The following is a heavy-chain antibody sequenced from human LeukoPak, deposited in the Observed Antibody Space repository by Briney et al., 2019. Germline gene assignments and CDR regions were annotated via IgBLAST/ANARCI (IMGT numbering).Heavy chain of an antibody. CDR1: GASVSSYY. CDR3: ARDEMKVGSGGDTSSYYYLYYMDV. J-gene: IGHJ6*03. Sequence: PSETLSLTCTVSGASVSSYYWSWIRQPAGQRLEWIGRIYTTGSTNYNPSLKSRVTISVDKSKNQFSLKRNSVTAADTASYYCARDEMKVGSGGDTSSYYYLYYMDVWGKGTTVTVSS. CDR2: IYTTGST. V-gene: IGHV4-4*07. D-gene: IGHD2-21*02.